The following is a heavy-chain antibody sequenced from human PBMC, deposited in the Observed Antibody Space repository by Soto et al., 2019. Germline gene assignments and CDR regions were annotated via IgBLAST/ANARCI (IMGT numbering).Heavy chain of an antibody. CDR1: GSSISSYY. CDR2: IYTSGST. D-gene: IGHD1-20*01. Sequence: SETLSLTCTVSGSSISSYYCSWIRQPAGKGLEWIGRIYTSGSTNYNPSLKSRVTMSVDTSKNQFSLKLSSVTAADTAVYYCGRDADNNWTKKTYNWFDPWGQGTLVTVSS. CDR3: GRDADNNWTKKTYNWFDP. V-gene: IGHV4-4*07. J-gene: IGHJ5*02.